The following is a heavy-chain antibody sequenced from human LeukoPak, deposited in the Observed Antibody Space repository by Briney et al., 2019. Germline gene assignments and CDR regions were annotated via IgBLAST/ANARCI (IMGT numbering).Heavy chain of an antibody. CDR2: MNQDGSGR. CDR1: GFTFSTYW. CDR3: TREDRVGGSLDA. V-gene: IGHV3-7*01. J-gene: IGHJ5*02. Sequence: GGSLRLSCTASGFTFSTYWMSWVRQAPGKGLEWVASMNQDGSGRHYSDSVKGRFTISRDNAKNSVSLQMNSLRVEDTALYYCTREDRVGGSLDAWGQGTLVTVSS. D-gene: IGHD1-26*01.